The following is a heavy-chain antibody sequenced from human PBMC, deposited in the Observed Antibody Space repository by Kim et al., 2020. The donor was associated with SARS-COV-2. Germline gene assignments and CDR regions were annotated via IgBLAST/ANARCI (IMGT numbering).Heavy chain of an antibody. Sequence: GGSLRLSCAASGFTFSSYAMHWVRQAPGKGLEWVAVISYDGSNKYYADSVKGRFTISKDNSKNTLYLQMNILRAEDTAVYYCARDLKIAVAAKWHYYYGMDVWGKGTTVTVFS. CDR2: ISYDGSNK. CDR3: ARDLKIAVAAKWHYYYGMDV. D-gene: IGHD6-19*01. CDR1: GFTFSSYA. V-gene: IGHV3-30*04. J-gene: IGHJ6*04.